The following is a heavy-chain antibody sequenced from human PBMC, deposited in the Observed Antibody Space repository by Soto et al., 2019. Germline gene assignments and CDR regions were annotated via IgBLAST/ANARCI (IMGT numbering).Heavy chain of an antibody. CDR2: ISGSGGST. D-gene: IGHD5-12*01. V-gene: IGHV3-23*01. CDR1: GFTFSSYA. Sequence: EVQLLESGGGLVQPGGSLRLSCAASGFTFSSYAMSWVRQAPGKGLEWGSAISGSGGSTYYADSVKGRFTISRDNSKNALYLQMSSLSAEYTGVYYCAIDRWWLRLRALDCWGQGTQVTGSS. CDR3: AIDRWWLRLRALDC. J-gene: IGHJ4*02.